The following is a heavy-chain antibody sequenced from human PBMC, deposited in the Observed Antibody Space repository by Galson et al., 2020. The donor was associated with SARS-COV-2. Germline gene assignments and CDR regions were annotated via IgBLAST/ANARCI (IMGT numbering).Heavy chain of an antibody. CDR2: IYYGGRT. Sequence: ASETLSLTCTVSGSSIITGSYYWAWIRQPPEKGLEWIGSIYYGGRTDYSPSLKSRVSLSVDTSKNQFSLKLKSVTAADTALYCCARFRYYGSVSSRMLFDPWGEGTLVTVSS. V-gene: IGHV4-39*01. J-gene: IGHJ5*02. CDR3: ARFRYYGSVSSRMLFDP. D-gene: IGHD3-10*01. CDR1: GSSIITGSYY.